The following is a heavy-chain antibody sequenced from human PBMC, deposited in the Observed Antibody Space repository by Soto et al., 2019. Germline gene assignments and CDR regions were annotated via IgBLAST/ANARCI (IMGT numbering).Heavy chain of an antibody. V-gene: IGHV3-9*01. CDR1: GFTLDDYA. J-gene: IGHJ5*02. CDR3: AKGGYCSSTSCSSRFDP. Sequence: GGSLRLSCAASGFTLDDYAMHWVRQAPGKGLEWVSGISWNSGSIGYADSVKGRFTISRDNAKNSLYLQMNSLRAEDTTLYYCAKGGYCSSTSCSSRFDPWGQGTLVTVSS. CDR2: ISWNSGSI. D-gene: IGHD2-2*01.